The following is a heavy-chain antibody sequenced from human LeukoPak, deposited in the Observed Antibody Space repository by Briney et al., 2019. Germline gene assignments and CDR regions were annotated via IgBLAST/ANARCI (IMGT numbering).Heavy chain of an antibody. CDR3: ARVGYSSSIDY. CDR1: GGSISNSNYY. V-gene: IGHV4-39*07. CDR2: IFYSGRL. J-gene: IGHJ4*02. D-gene: IGHD6-19*01. Sequence: SETLSLTCTGSGGSISNSNYYWGWIRQTPGKGLECIGSIFYSGRLYYNPSLKSRVTISVDTSKNQFSLKLSSVTAADTAVYYCARVGYSSSIDYWGQGTLVTVSS.